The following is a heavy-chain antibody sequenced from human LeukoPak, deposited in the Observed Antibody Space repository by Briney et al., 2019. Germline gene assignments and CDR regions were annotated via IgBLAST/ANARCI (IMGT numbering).Heavy chain of an antibody. V-gene: IGHV1-69*06. Sequence: ASVKVSCKASGGTFSSYAISWARQAPGQGLEWMGGIIPIFGTANYAQKFQGRVTITADKSTSTAYMELSSLRSEDTAVYYCASKGTYEDHWGQGTLVTVSS. J-gene: IGHJ4*02. D-gene: IGHD2-8*01. CDR1: GGTFSSYA. CDR3: ASKGTYEDH. CDR2: IIPIFGTA.